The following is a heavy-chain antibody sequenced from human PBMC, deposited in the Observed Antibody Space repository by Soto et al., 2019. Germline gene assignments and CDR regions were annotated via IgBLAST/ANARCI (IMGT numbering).Heavy chain of an antibody. Sequence: GGSLRLSCAASGFNFDEYAMHWVRQVPGKGLEWVSGISWNSGYIGYADSVKGRFTISRDNAKNSLYLQVNSLRSEDTALYYCGRGLSYSSSYYDHWGRGTLVTVSS. J-gene: IGHJ4*02. CDR2: ISWNSGYI. CDR1: GFNFDEYA. CDR3: GRGLSYSSSYYDH. V-gene: IGHV3-9*01. D-gene: IGHD6-6*01.